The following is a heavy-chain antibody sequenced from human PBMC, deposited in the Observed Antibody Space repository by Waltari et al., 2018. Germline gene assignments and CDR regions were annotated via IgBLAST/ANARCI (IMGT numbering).Heavy chain of an antibody. Sequence: QVQLVQSGAEVKKPGSSVKVSCKASGGTFSSYAISWVRQAPGQGLEWMGGIIPSCGTANYAQKFQGRVTITADESTSTAYMELSSLRSEDTAVYYCARGGYAIHYYYYGMDVWGQGTTVTVSS. J-gene: IGHJ6*02. CDR2: IIPSCGTA. CDR1: GGTFSSYA. V-gene: IGHV1-69*01. CDR3: ARGGYAIHYYYYGMDV. D-gene: IGHD2-8*01.